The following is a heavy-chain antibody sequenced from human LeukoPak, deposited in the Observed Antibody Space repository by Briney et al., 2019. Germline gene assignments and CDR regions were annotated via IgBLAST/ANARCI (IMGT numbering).Heavy chain of an antibody. CDR3: ARVRKRIGYFDY. Sequence: SETLSLTCAVYGGPFSGYYWSWIRQPPGKGLEWIGEINHSGSTNYNPSLKSRVTISVDTSKNQFSLKLSSVTAADTAVYYCARVRKRIGYFDYWGQGTLVTVSS. D-gene: IGHD2/OR15-2a*01. V-gene: IGHV4-34*01. CDR1: GGPFSGYY. J-gene: IGHJ4*02. CDR2: INHSGST.